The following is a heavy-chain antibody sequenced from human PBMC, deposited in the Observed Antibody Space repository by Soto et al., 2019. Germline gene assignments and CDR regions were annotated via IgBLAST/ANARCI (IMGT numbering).Heavy chain of an antibody. J-gene: IGHJ5*02. CDR3: ARVPGP. D-gene: IGHD3-10*01. CDR1: GGSISSGGYS. V-gene: IGHV4-30-2*01. CDR2: IYHSGST. Sequence: QLQLQESGSGLVKPSQTLSLTCAVSGGSISSGGYSWSWIRQPPGKGLEWIGYIYHSGSTYYNPSLKSRVAMSVDRSKSQFSLKLSSVLAADPAVSYCARVPGPWGQGTLVTVSS.